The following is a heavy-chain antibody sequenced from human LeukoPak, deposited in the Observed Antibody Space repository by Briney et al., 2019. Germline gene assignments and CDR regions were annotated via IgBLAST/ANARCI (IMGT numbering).Heavy chain of an antibody. V-gene: IGHV4-59*08. D-gene: IGHD1-26*01. Sequence: SETLSLTCTVSGVSISSNDMNWIRQPPEKGLEWIGYIYYSRTTNYNPSLKSRVTMSVDTSKNQFSLKLSSVTAADTAVYYWARFSGSHPRPYWGQGTLVTVSS. CDR2: IYYSRTT. J-gene: IGHJ4*02. CDR1: GVSISSND. CDR3: ARFSGSHPRPY.